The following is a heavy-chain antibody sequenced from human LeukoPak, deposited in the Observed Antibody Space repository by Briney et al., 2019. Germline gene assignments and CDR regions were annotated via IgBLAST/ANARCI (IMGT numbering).Heavy chain of an antibody. CDR1: GFTFSSYS. J-gene: IGHJ3*02. V-gene: IGHV3-21*01. CDR3: ARETDYYDSSGYYYKGAFDI. CDR2: ISSSSSYI. Sequence: GGSLRLSCAASGFTFSSYSMNWVRQAPGKGLEWVSSISSSSSYIYYADSVKGRFTISRDNAKNSLYLQMNSLRAEDTAVYYCARETDYYDSSGYYYKGAFDIWGQGTMVTVSS. D-gene: IGHD3-22*01.